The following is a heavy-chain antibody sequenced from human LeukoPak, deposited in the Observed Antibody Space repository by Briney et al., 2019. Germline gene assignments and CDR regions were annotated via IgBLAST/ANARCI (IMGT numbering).Heavy chain of an antibody. CDR1: GFTFSSYA. CDR3: ARGDREHQLLTGMDV. CDR2: ISSGSTYI. V-gene: IGHV3-21*01. Sequence: GRSLRLSCAASGFTFSSYAMHWVRQAPGKGLEWVSCISSGSTYIYYADSVKGRFTISRDNAKNSLYLQMNSLRAEDTAVYYCARGDREHQLLTGMDVWGQGTTVTVSS. J-gene: IGHJ6*02. D-gene: IGHD2-2*01.